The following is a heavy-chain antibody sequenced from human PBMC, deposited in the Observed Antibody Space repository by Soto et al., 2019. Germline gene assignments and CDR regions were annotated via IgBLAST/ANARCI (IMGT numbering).Heavy chain of an antibody. CDR2: ISTYNGDT. V-gene: IGHV1-18*01. CDR1: GYTFTNYD. Sequence: QVQLVQSGAEVKKPGASVKVSCKASGYTFTNYDINWVRQAPGQGLEWMGWISTYNGDTNYAQKLQGRVTMHTDTSTSTAYMELRSLRSDDTAVYYCARSGLPDPVVVVGHTPFDPWGQGTLVTVSS. D-gene: IGHD2-15*01. J-gene: IGHJ5*02. CDR3: ARSGLPDPVVVVGHTPFDP.